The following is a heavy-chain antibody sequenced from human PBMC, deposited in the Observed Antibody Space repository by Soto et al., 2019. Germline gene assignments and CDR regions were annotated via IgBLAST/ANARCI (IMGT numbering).Heavy chain of an antibody. Sequence: GGSLRLSCEASGFSFSTYSMHWVRQAPGKGLEWVSSIGRRSDIYYADSVKGRFTISRDNAKNSVSLQMNSLRDEDTAVYYCARDYMLRGRDSNWFDPWGQGTLVTVSS. CDR1: GFSFSTYS. D-gene: IGHD3-10*01. CDR2: IGRRSDI. CDR3: ARDYMLRGRDSNWFDP. V-gene: IGHV3-21*01. J-gene: IGHJ5*02.